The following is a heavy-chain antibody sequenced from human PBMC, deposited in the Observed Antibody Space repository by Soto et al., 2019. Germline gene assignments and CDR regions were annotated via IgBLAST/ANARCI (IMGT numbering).Heavy chain of an antibody. CDR1: GGSFSGYY. CDR2: INHSGST. D-gene: IGHD3-10*01. V-gene: IGHV4-34*01. J-gene: IGHJ1*01. Sequence: QVQLQQWGAGLLKPSETLSLTCAVYGGSFSGYYWSWIRQPPGKGLEWIGEINHSGSTNYNPSLKSRVTISVDTSKNQFSLKLSSVTAADTAVYYCARGPGINFQHWGQGTLVTVSS. CDR3: ARGPGINFQH.